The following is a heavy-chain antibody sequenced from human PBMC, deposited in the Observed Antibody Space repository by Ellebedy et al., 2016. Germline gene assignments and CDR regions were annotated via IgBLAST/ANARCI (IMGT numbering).Heavy chain of an antibody. CDR3: ARGRTDGSGSYVTRLFDY. Sequence: SETLSLTCTVSGGSISGSSYYWGWIRQPPGKGLEWIGSIYYSGSTNYNPSLKSRVTISVDTSKNQFSLKLNSVTAADTAVYYCARGRTDGSGSYVTRLFDYWGQGTLVTVSS. CDR2: IYYSGST. V-gene: IGHV4-39*07. CDR1: GGSISGSSYY. J-gene: IGHJ4*02. D-gene: IGHD3-10*01.